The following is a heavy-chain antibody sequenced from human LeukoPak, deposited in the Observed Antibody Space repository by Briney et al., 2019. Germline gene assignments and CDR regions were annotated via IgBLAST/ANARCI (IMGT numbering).Heavy chain of an antibody. D-gene: IGHD2-2*02. CDR3: AKDWIGYCSATSCYMIDY. CDR1: GFTFSSYW. V-gene: IGHV3-23*01. J-gene: IGHJ4*02. Sequence: GGSLRLSCAASGFTFSSYWMNWVRQAPGKGLEWVSAISGSGGSTYYADSVKGRFTISRDNSKSTLYLQMNSLRAEDTAVYYCAKDWIGYCSATSCYMIDYWGQGTLVTVSS. CDR2: ISGSGGST.